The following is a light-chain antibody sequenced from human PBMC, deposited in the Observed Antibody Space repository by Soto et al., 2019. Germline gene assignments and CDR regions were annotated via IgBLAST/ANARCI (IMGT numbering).Light chain of an antibody. V-gene: IGLV1-47*02. CDR1: SSNIGVGYD. J-gene: IGLJ2*01. CDR2: SHN. Sequence: QSVLTQPPSVSGAPGQRVTISCTGSSSNIGVGYDVHWYQQLPGTAPKLLIYSHNQRPSGVPDRFSGSTSGTSASLAISGLRSDDEGHYYCAAWDDSLSGVVFGGGTKLTVL. CDR3: AAWDDSLSGVV.